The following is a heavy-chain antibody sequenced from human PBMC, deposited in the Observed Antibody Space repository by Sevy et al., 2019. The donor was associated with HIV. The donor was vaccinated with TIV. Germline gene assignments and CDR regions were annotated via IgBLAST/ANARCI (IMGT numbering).Heavy chain of an antibody. CDR2: IRGGGGST. D-gene: IGHD3-10*01. Sequence: GGSLRLSCVASGFTFSNYAMSWVRQAPGKGLEWVSAIRGGGGSTYYADSVKGRFTISRDNSKNTVYLRMNSLRAEDTALYYCAKYYEFGSGSLMGLFDYWGQGTLVTVSS. CDR3: AKYYEFGSGSLMGLFDY. V-gene: IGHV3-23*01. J-gene: IGHJ4*02. CDR1: GFTFSNYA.